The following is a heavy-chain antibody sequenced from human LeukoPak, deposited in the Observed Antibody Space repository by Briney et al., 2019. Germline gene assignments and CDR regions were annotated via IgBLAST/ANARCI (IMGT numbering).Heavy chain of an antibody. CDR3: AKDMLRRVVAASDY. D-gene: IGHD2-15*01. V-gene: IGHV3-30*18. J-gene: IGHJ4*02. CDR1: GFTFSSYG. Sequence: GGSLRLSCAASGFTFSSYGMHWVRQAPGKGLEWVAVISYDGSNKYYADSVKGRFTISRDNSKNTLYLQMNSLRAEDTAVYYCAKDMLRRVVAASDYWGQGTLVTVSS. CDR2: ISYDGSNK.